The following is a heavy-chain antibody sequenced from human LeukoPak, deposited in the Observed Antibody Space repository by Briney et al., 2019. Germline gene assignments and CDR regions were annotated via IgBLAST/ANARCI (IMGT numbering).Heavy chain of an antibody. V-gene: IGHV1-24*01. CDR1: GYTLTDLS. Sequence: ASVKVSCKVSGYTLTDLSVHWVRQTPGKGLEWMGGFDPEDGETIYAQKFQGRVTMTRDTSISTAYMELSRLRSDDTAVYYCARGPELGPGDYWGQGTLVTVSS. CDR2: FDPEDGET. CDR3: ARGPELGPGDY. J-gene: IGHJ4*02. D-gene: IGHD7-27*01.